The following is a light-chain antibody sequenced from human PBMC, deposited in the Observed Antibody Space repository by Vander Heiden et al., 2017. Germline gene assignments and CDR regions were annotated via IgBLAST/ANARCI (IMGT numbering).Light chain of an antibody. CDR2: DVT. CDR3: CSYRGSDTLV. CDR1: SSDVGGYNF. V-gene: IGLV2-11*01. Sequence: QSALTQPRSVSGSPGQSVTIPCTGSSSDVGGYNFASWHQHHPGKAPKLMIDDVTKRAARVPGRVSGSTSGNAASLTISGLQAEDEDDCSSCSYRGSDTLVFGGGTKLTVL. J-gene: IGLJ2*01.